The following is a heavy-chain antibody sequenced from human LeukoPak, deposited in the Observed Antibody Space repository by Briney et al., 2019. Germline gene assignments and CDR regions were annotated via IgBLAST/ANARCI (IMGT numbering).Heavy chain of an antibody. D-gene: IGHD2-2*02. CDR1: GGTFSSYA. CDR2: IIPLFGIA. CDR3: ARDGYRPVVVVPAAIHYYFDY. J-gene: IGHJ4*02. V-gene: IGHV1-69*04. Sequence: SVKVSCKASGGTFSSYAISWVRQAPGQGLEWMGRIIPLFGIANYAQKFQGRVTITADKSTSTAYMELSSLRSEDTAVYYCARDGYRPVVVVPAAIHYYFDYWGQGTLVTVSS.